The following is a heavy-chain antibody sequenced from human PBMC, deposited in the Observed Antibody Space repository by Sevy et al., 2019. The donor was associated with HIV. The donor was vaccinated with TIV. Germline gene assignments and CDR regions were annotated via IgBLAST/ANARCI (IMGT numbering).Heavy chain of an antibody. J-gene: IGHJ6*02. Sequence: ASVKVSCKASGYTFTGYYMHWVRQAPGQGLEWMGWINPNSGGTNYAQMFQGRVTMTRDTSISTASMELSRLRSDDTAVYYCARTPRIFGTIDIVVVPAAIQKGYYYYGMDVWGQGTTVTVSS. CDR2: INPNSGGT. D-gene: IGHD2-2*02. CDR3: ARTPRIFGTIDIVVVPAAIQKGYYYYGMDV. V-gene: IGHV1-2*02. CDR1: GYTFTGYY.